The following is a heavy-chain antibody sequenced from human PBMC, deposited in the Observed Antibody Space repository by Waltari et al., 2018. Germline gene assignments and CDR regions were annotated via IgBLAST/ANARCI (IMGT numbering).Heavy chain of an antibody. CDR1: GFTFSSYW. CDR3: AREVWWGVGTYYYYYYMDV. V-gene: IGHV3-7*01. D-gene: IGHD2-21*01. Sequence: EVQLVESGGGLVQPGGSLRLSCAASGFTFSSYWMSWVRQAPGKGLEWVANIKQDGSEKYYGDSVKGRFTISRDNAKNSLYRQMNSLRAEDTAVYYCAREVWWGVGTYYYYYYMDVWGKGTTVTVSS. J-gene: IGHJ6*03. CDR2: IKQDGSEK.